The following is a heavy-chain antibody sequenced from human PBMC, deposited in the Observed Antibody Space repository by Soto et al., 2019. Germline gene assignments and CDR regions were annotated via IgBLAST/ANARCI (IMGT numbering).Heavy chain of an antibody. CDR2: ITWDASST. CDR3: AKDIRTRGYYGMDV. Sequence: RGSLRLSCAASGFNFEDYIMHWVRQAPGKGLEWVSLITWDASSTSYADSVKGRFTISRDNSKNSLYLQMSSLRDGDTALYYCAKDIRTRGYYGMDVWGQGTTVTVSS. V-gene: IGHV3-43*01. D-gene: IGHD3-10*01. CDR1: GFNFEDYI. J-gene: IGHJ6*02.